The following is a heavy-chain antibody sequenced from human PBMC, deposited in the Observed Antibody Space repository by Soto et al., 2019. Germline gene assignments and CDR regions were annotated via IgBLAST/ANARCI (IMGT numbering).Heavy chain of an antibody. V-gene: IGHV4-31*03. CDR1: GGSISSGGYY. Sequence: QVQLQESGPGLVKPSQTLSLTCTVSGGSISSGGYYWSWIRQHPGKGLEWIGYIHYSGSAYYNPSLKSRVPISVDTYKNQFFLKLSSVTAADTAVYYCGRVSPVVPHDFDTWGKGTMVTVSS. CDR2: IHYSGSA. J-gene: IGHJ3*02. D-gene: IGHD2-15*01. CDR3: GRVSPVVPHDFDT.